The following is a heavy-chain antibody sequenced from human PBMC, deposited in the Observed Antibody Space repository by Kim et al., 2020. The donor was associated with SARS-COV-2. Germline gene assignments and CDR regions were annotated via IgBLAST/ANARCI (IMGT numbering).Heavy chain of an antibody. J-gene: IGHJ4*02. Sequence: YYADSVKGRFTISRDNAQDALYLQMNSLRAEETALYYCARGSMTTVTGGYWGPGTLVTVSS. D-gene: IGHD4-4*01. V-gene: IGHV3-21*01. CDR3: ARGSMTTVTGGY.